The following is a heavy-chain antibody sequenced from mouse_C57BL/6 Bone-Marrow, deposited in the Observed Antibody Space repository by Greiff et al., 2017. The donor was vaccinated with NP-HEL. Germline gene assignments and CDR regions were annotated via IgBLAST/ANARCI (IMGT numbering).Heavy chain of an antibody. D-gene: IGHD2-5*01. CDR2: INPYNGDT. CDR3: AREADSNFYAMEY. CDR1: GYSFTGYF. J-gene: IGHJ4*01. Sequence: VQLKQSGPELVKPGDSVKISCKASGYSFTGYFMNWVMQSHGKSLEWIGRINPYNGDTFYNQKFKGKATLTVDKSSSTAHMELRSLTSEDSAVYDCAREADSNFYAMEYWGQGTSVTVSS. V-gene: IGHV1-20*01.